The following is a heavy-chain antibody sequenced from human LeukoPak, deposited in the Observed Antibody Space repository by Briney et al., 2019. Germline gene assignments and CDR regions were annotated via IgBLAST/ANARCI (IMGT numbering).Heavy chain of an antibody. CDR3: ARAEADHCSGVSCYSVY. CDR1: GFTFSSFG. V-gene: IGHV3-48*03. J-gene: IGHJ4*02. CDR2: IGNSGTPV. D-gene: IGHD2-15*01. Sequence: GGSLRLSCAASGFTFSSFGLNWVRQAPGKGLEWVSYIGNSGTPVYYAGSVRGRFTISRDNAKNSLYLQMNSLRAEDTAVYYGARAEADHCSGVSCYSVYWGQGTLLTVSS.